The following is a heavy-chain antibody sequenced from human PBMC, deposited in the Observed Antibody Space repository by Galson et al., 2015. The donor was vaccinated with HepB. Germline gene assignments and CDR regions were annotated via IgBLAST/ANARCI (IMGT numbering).Heavy chain of an antibody. J-gene: IGHJ6*02. D-gene: IGHD3-10*01. Sequence: ETLSLTCAVYGGSFSGYQRSWIRQPPGKGPEWIGEIKHSGSTDYNPSLTSRVTISLDTSKNQFSLRLSSLTAADPAVYYCARGRSGGKTFFDSGSFRDYGMDVWGQGTTVTVSS. CDR2: IKHSGST. CDR1: GGSFSGYQ. CDR3: ARGRSGGKTFFDSGSFRDYGMDV. V-gene: IGHV4-34*01.